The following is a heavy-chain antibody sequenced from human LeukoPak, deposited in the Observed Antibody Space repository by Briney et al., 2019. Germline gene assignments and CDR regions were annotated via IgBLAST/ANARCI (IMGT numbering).Heavy chain of an antibody. CDR1: GGSISSYY. V-gene: IGHV4-59*01. J-gene: IGHJ4*02. D-gene: IGHD2-2*01. Sequence: SETLSLTCTVSGGSISSYYWSWIRQPPGKGLDWIGYFHYTGSTKYNPSLKSRVTISVDTSKNQFSLELRSVTAADTAVYYCARVVVHGHSDYWGQGTLVTVSS. CDR2: FHYTGST. CDR3: ARVVVHGHSDY.